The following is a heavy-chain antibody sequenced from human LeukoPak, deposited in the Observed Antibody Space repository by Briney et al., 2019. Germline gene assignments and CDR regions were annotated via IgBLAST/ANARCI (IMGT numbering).Heavy chain of an antibody. CDR3: ARDVGDYGGNGLDY. CDR2: ISGSGGST. CDR1: GFTFSSYA. J-gene: IGHJ4*02. V-gene: IGHV3-23*01. D-gene: IGHD4-23*01. Sequence: GGSLRLSCAASGFTFSSYAMSWVRQAPGKGLEWVSAISGSGGSTYYADSVKGRFTISRDNAKNTLYLQMNRLRADGPAAYCCARDVGDYGGNGLDYWGQGTLVTVSS.